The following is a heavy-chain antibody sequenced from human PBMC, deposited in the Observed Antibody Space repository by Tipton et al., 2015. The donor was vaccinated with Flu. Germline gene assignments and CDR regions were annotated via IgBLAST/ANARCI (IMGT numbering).Heavy chain of an antibody. J-gene: IGHJ3*02. D-gene: IGHD2-8*02. CDR2: IYPGDSDI. V-gene: IGHV5-51*01. Sequence: QLVQSGAEVKKPGESVKISCQGSGYSFRTYWIGWVRQMAGRGLEWMGIIYPGDSDIRYSPSFQGQVIISVDKSTSTAYLQWGSLKASDTAMYYCARRTSELTGGVLHHGNAFDIWGQGTMVTVSS. CDR1: GYSFRTYW. CDR3: ARRTSELTGGVLHHGNAFDI.